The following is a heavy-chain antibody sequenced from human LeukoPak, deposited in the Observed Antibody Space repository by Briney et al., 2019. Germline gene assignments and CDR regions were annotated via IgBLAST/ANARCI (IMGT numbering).Heavy chain of an antibody. CDR3: ARDQKGGGYYDSSGYYSVY. CDR2: INPSGGST. CDR1: GYTFTSYY. D-gene: IGHD3-22*01. V-gene: IGHV1-46*01. Sequence: ASVKVSCKASGYTFTSYYMHWVRQAPGQGLEWMGIINPSGGSTSYAQKFQGRVTMTRDTSTSTAYMELSSLRSEDTAVYYCARDQKGGGYYDSSGYYSVYWGQGTLVTVSS. J-gene: IGHJ4*02.